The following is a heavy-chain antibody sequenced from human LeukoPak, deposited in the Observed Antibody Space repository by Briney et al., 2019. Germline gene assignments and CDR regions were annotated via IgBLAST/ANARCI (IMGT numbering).Heavy chain of an antibody. V-gene: IGHV3-7*01. CDR3: AIIPRAAAGPSARSPFHY. Sequence: GGSLRLSCEVSGFTFSSYWMNGARQAPGKGLEWVANIKQDGSDKYYVDSVKGRFTISRDNAKNSLYLQMNSLRAEDTAVYYCAIIPRAAAGPSARSPFHYWGQGTLVTVSS. CDR2: IKQDGSDK. D-gene: IGHD6-13*01. J-gene: IGHJ4*02. CDR1: GFTFSSYW.